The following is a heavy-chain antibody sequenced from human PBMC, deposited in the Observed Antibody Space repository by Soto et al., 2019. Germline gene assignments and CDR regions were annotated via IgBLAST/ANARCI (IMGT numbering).Heavy chain of an antibody. J-gene: IGHJ4*02. D-gene: IGHD4-17*01. V-gene: IGHV3-33*01. CDR3: ARGWTTPIDY. CDR2: IRYDGSDP. CDR1: GFTFRSYG. Sequence: QVQLVESGGGVVQPGGSLRLSCGASGFTFRSYGMHWVRQAPGKGLEWVAVIRYDGSDPEYADSVKGRVTIPRDNSQNMLYLQMNSLSADDTAVYYCARGWTTPIDYWGQGTLVTVSS.